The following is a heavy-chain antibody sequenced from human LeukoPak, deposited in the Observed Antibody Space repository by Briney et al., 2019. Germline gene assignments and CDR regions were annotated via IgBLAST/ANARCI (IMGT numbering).Heavy chain of an antibody. J-gene: IGHJ3*02. CDR1: GGSVSSSAYY. V-gene: IGHV4-39*07. CDR2: IYYSGST. CDR3: ARNDFWSGYYSLAAFDI. Sequence: SETLSLTCTVSGGSVSSSAYYWGWIRQPPGKGLEWIASIYYSGSTYYNPSLKSRVTISVDTSKNQFSLKLSSVTAADTAVYYCARNDFWSGYYSLAAFDIWGQGTMVTVSS. D-gene: IGHD3-3*01.